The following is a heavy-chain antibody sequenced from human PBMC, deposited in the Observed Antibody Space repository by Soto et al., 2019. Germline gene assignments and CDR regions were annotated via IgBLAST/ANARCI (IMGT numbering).Heavy chain of an antibody. CDR2: ISCSGSNK. CDR1: GVTCGSYA. J-gene: IGHJ6*03. D-gene: IGHD6-13*01. V-gene: IGHV3-23*01. Sequence: PGGSLRLSCAASGVTCGSYAMSWVRQAPGKGLEWGSAISCSGSNKYYADSVEGRFTISRDNSKNTLYLQMNSLRAEDTAVYHCARSGIIAAAGIRYYYYMDVWGKGTTVTVSS. CDR3: ARSGIIAAAGIRYYYYMDV.